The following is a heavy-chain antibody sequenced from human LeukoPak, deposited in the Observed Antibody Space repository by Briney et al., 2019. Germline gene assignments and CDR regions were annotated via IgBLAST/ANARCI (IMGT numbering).Heavy chain of an antibody. CDR2: ISGSGGST. D-gene: IGHD6-13*01. CDR3: AKQIAAAGTPFDY. Sequence: GGSLRLSCAASGFTFSSYAMSWVRQAPGKGLEWVSAISGSGGSTYYADSVKGRFTISRDNSKNTLYVQMNSQRAEDTAVYYCAKQIAAAGTPFDYWGQGTLVTVSS. J-gene: IGHJ4*02. CDR1: GFTFSSYA. V-gene: IGHV3-23*01.